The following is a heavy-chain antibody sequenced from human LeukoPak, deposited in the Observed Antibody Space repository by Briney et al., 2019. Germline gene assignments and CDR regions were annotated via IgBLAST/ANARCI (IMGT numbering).Heavy chain of an antibody. V-gene: IGHV3-30*02. CDR1: GFTFSSYG. CDR3: AKPSRMVRGVIPYYMDV. Sequence: PGGSLRLSCAASGFTFSSYGMHWVRQAPGKGLEWVAFIRYDGSNKYYADSVKGRFTISRDNSKNTLYLQMNSLRAEDTAVYYCAKPSRMVRGVIPYYMDVWCKGTTVTISS. J-gene: IGHJ6*03. CDR2: IRYDGSNK. D-gene: IGHD3-10*01.